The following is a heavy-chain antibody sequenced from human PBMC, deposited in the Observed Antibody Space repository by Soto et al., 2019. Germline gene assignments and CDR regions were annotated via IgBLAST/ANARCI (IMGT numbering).Heavy chain of an antibody. J-gene: IGHJ4*02. V-gene: IGHV3-9*01. CDR3: AEEAISSAWSGDRKYYFDY. Sequence: GGSLRLSCAASGFTFDDYAMHWVRQAPGKGLEWVSGITWNSGSIAYADSVKGRFTISRDNAKNSLYVQMNSLRVEDTALYYCAEEAISSAWSGDRKYYFDYWGQGTLVTVSS. CDR2: ITWNSGSI. CDR1: GFTFDDYA. D-gene: IGHD6-19*01.